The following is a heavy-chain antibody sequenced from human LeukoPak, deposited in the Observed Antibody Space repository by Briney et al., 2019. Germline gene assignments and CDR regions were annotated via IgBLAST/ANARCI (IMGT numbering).Heavy chain of an antibody. V-gene: IGHV3-30*18. J-gene: IGHJ6*02. Sequence: GGSLRLSCAASGFTFSSYGMHWVRQAPGKGLEWVAVISYDGSNKYYADSVKGRFTISRDNSKNTLYLQMNSLRAEDTAVYYCAKCRGATRHYGMDVWGQGTTVTVSS. CDR2: ISYDGSNK. CDR3: AKCRGATRHYGMDV. D-gene: IGHD1-26*01. CDR1: GFTFSSYG.